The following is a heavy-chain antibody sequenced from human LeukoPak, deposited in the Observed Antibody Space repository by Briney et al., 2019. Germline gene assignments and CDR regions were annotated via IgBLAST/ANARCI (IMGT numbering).Heavy chain of an antibody. J-gene: IGHJ4*02. CDR2: IRYDGSNK. CDR1: GFTFSSYG. CDR3: SKDPSFRPGYFDY. V-gene: IGHV3-30*02. Sequence: PGGSLRLSCAASGFTFSSYGMHWVRQARGKGLEWVAFIRYDGSNKYYADSVKGRFTISRDNSKNTLYLQRYSLRAEDTSVYYCSKDPSFRPGYFDYWGQGTLVTVSS. D-gene: IGHD2-2*01.